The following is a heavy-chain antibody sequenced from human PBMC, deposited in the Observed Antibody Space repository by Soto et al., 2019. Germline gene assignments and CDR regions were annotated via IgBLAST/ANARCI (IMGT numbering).Heavy chain of an antibody. CDR3: ARTEYYDFWSGYNRALDY. CDR1: GFTFDDYG. J-gene: IGHJ4*02. CDR2: INWNGGST. D-gene: IGHD3-3*01. V-gene: IGHV3-20*04. Sequence: GGSLGLSCASYGFTFDDYGMRWVRQAPGKGLEWVSGINWNGGSTGYADSVKGRFTISRDNAKNSLYLQMNSLRAEDTALYYCARTEYYDFWSGYNRALDYWGQGT.